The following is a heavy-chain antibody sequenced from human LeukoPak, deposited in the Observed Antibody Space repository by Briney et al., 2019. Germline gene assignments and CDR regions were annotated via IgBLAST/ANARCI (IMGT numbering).Heavy chain of an antibody. J-gene: IGHJ3*02. D-gene: IGHD6-13*01. Sequence: GGSLRLSCAASGFTFDDYAMHWVRQAPGKGLEWVSLITWDGGSTYYADSVKGRFTISRDNSRNSLYLQMNSLRVEDTAVYYCARVGYSRSWHSGSAFDIWGQGTMVTVSS. CDR2: ITWDGGST. CDR1: GFTFDDYA. V-gene: IGHV3-43D*03. CDR3: ARVGYSRSWHSGSAFDI.